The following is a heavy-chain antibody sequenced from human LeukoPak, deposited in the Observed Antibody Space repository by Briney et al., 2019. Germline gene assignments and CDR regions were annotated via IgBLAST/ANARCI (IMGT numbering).Heavy chain of an antibody. D-gene: IGHD3-10*01. V-gene: IGHV4-30-2*01. J-gene: IGHJ4*02. CDR2: IYHSGST. Sequence: PSQTLSLTCAVSARSISSGGYSWSWIRQPPGKGLGWIGYIYHSGSTYYNPSLTGRVTISVDRSKNQFSLKLSSVTAADTAVYYCARAGLAGSFPFDYWGQGTLVTVSS. CDR3: ARAGLAGSFPFDY. CDR1: ARSISSGGYS.